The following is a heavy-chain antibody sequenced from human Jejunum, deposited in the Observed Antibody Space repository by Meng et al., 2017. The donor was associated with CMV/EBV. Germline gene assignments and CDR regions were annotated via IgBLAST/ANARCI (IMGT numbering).Heavy chain of an antibody. CDR1: YY. CDR3: ARDCSSTSCYMGGYYYYYGMDV. V-gene: IGHV4-38-2*02. Sequence: YYWNWIRQPPGKGLEWIASIYHSGITYYNPSLKSRVTMSVDTSKNQFSLKLSSVTAADTAMYYCARDCSSTSCYMGGYYYYYGMDVWGHGTTVTVSS. J-gene: IGHJ6*02. CDR2: IYHSGIT. D-gene: IGHD2-2*01.